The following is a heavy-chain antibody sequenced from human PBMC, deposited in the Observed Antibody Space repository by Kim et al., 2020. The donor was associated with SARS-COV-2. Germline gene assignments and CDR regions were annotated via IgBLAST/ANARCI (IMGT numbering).Heavy chain of an antibody. D-gene: IGHD3-10*01. J-gene: IGHJ4*02. Sequence: YAQKFKGRVTMTRDTSISTAYMELSRLRSDDTAVYYCARVPSTMVQGIDYWGQGTLVTVSS. V-gene: IGHV1-2*02. CDR3: ARVPSTMVQGIDY.